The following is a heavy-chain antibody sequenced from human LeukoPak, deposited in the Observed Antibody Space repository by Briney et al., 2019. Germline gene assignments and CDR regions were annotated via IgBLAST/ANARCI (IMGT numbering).Heavy chain of an antibody. J-gene: IGHJ3*02. CDR1: EFTISNFW. CDR2: TNTDGSEK. V-gene: IGHV3-7*01. D-gene: IGHD1-26*01. CDR3: ARDSGSCRGCAFDI. Sequence: GGSLRLSCAASEFTISNFWMSWVRQAPGKGLEWVANTNTDGSEKYYVDSVKGRVTISRDNAMNFLYLQLNSLRVDDTAVYYCARDSGSCRGCAFDIWGQGTVVTVSS.